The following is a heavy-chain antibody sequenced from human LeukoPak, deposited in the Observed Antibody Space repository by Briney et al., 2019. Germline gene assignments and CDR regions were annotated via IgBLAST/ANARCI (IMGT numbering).Heavy chain of an antibody. V-gene: IGHV2-5*01. D-gene: IGHD3-3*01. CDR2: IYWNDDK. CDR3: AHLADFWSGYFYFDY. J-gene: IGHJ4*02. CDR1: GFSLSSSGVG. Sequence: SGPTLVKPTQTLTLTCTFSGFSLSSSGVGVGWIRQPPGKALEWLALIYWNDDKRYSPSLKSRLTITKDTSKNQEVLTMTNMDPVDTATYYCAHLADFWSGYFYFDYWGQGTLVTVSS.